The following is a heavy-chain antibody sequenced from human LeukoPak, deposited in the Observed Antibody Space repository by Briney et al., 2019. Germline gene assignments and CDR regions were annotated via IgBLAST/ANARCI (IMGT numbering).Heavy chain of an antibody. CDR3: ARGGSGSYFSWLDP. J-gene: IGHJ5*02. Sequence: VASVKVSCKASGYTFTGYYIHWVRQAPGQGLECVGWINPNSGGTNYAQKVQGRVTMTRDTSISTAYMELSRLRSDDTAVYYCARGGSGSYFSWLDPWGQGTLVTVSS. CDR1: GYTFTGYY. D-gene: IGHD3-10*01. V-gene: IGHV1-2*02. CDR2: INPNSGGT.